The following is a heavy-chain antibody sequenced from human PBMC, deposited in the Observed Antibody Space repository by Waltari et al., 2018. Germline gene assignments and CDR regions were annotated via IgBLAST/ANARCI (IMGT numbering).Heavy chain of an antibody. V-gene: IGHV3-53*01. CDR1: GFTVSNNY. J-gene: IGHJ4*02. D-gene: IGHD3-10*01. CDR2: IYSGGNT. Sequence: EVQLVESGGGLIQPGGSLRLSCAASGFTVSNNYMSWVRQAPGKGLEWVSVIYSGGNTYYADSVKGRFTISRDNSKNTLWLQMNSLRAEDTAVYYCARGVDYYGSGSPYYFDYWGQGTLVTVSS. CDR3: ARGVDYYGSGSPYYFDY.